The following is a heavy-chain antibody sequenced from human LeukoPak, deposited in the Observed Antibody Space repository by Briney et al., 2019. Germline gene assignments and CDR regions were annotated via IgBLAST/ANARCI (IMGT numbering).Heavy chain of an antibody. CDR1: GFTFSSYP. CDR2: ISYDGNKI. CDR3: ARESAVAGLFDY. J-gene: IGHJ4*02. D-gene: IGHD6-19*01. V-gene: IGHV3-30-3*01. Sequence: PGGSLRLSCAASGFTFSSYPLHWVRQAPGKGLDWVTLISYDGNKIYYADSVKGRFTISRDNSKNTLYLQMNSLRAEDTAVYYCARESAVAGLFDYWGQGTLVTVSS.